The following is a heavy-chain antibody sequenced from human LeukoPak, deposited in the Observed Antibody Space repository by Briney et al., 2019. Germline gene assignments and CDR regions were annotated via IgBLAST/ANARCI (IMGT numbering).Heavy chain of an antibody. CDR3: AKDATPYGSGRHYFDY. V-gene: IGHV3-23*01. J-gene: IGHJ4*02. Sequence: PGGSLRLSCAASGFTFSSYAMSWVRQAPGKGLEWVSAISGSGGSTYYADSVKGRFPISRDNSKNTLHLQMNSLRAEDTAVYYCAKDATPYGSGRHYFDYWGQGTLVTVSS. CDR1: GFTFSSYA. D-gene: IGHD3-10*01. CDR2: ISGSGGST.